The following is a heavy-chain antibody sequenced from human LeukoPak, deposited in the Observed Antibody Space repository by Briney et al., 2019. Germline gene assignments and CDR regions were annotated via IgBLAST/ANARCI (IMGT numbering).Heavy chain of an antibody. CDR1: GGSISSYY. V-gene: IGHV4-59*01. CDR3: ATYVVETPTPMDY. D-gene: IGHD5-24*01. J-gene: IGHJ4*02. Sequence: SETLSLTCTVSGGSISSYYWSWIRQPPGKGLEWIGYIYYSGSTNYNPSLKSRVTISVDTSKNQFSLKLSSVTAADTAVYYCATYVVETPTPMDYWGQGTQVTVSS. CDR2: IYYSGST.